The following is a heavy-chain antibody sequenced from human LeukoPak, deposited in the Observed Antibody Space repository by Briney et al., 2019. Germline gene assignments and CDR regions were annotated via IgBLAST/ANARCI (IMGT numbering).Heavy chain of an antibody. J-gene: IGHJ4*02. CDR2: IWSDGSNK. CDR3: ARDLGMTDGDYVSYFDY. CDR1: GFIFSTYG. V-gene: IGHV3-33*01. Sequence: GGSLRLSCAASGFIFSTYGLHWVRQAPGKGLEWVAVIWSDGSNKYYADSVKGRFTISRDNSKNTLYLQMNSLRAEDTALYYCARDLGMTDGDYVSYFDYWGQGTLVTVSS. D-gene: IGHD4-17*01.